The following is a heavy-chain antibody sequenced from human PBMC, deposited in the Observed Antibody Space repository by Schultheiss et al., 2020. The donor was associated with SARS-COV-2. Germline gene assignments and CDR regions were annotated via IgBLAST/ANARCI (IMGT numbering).Heavy chain of an antibody. Sequence: SVKVSCKASGGTFSSYVISWVRQAPGQGLEWMGGIIPIFGTANYAQKFQGRVTITADESTSTAYMELSRLRSDDTAVYYCAREGLGVNYDSSGYLLGNYYYGMDVWGQGTTVTVSS. CDR1: GGTFSSYV. CDR3: AREGLGVNYDSSGYLLGNYYYGMDV. J-gene: IGHJ6*02. D-gene: IGHD3-22*01. V-gene: IGHV1-69*13. CDR2: IIPIFGTA.